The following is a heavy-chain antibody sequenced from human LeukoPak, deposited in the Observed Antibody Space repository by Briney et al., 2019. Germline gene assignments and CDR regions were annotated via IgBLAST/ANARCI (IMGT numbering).Heavy chain of an antibody. D-gene: IGHD3-3*01. CDR3: GRVMSMGWLLPLYYYYYGMDV. J-gene: IGHJ6*02. Sequence: ASVKVSCKASGYTFTSYYMHWVRQAPGQGLEWMGWISAYNGNTNYAQKLQGRVTMTTDTSTSTAYMELRSLRSDDTAVYYCGRVMSMGWLLPLYYYYYGMDVWGQGTTVTVSS. CDR1: GYTFTSYY. V-gene: IGHV1-18*04. CDR2: ISAYNGNT.